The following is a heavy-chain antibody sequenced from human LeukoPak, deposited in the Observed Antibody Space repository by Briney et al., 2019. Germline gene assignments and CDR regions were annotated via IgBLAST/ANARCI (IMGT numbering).Heavy chain of an antibody. CDR1: GFTFSNYW. J-gene: IGHJ4*02. CDR3: ARVGIGGNFDY. V-gene: IGHV3-7*03. CDR2: IKTDGSEK. Sequence: GGPLRLSCEGSGFTFSNYWMSWVRQAPGKGLEWVANIKTDGSEKYYVDSVKGRFTISRDNAKNSLYLQMNSLRAEDTAVYYCARVGIGGNFDYWGQGTLVTVSS. D-gene: IGHD3-3*01.